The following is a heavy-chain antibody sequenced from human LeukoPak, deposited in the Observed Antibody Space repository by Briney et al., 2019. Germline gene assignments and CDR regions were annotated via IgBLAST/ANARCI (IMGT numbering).Heavy chain of an antibody. CDR2: IYHSGST. V-gene: IGHV4-38-2*02. Sequence: PSETLSLTCTVSGYSISSGNYWGWIRPSPGKGLEWIGTIYHSGSTYYNPSLKSRVTISVDTSKNQISLRLSSVTAADTAIYYCARGNSDRFPPYMDYWGQGILVIVSS. CDR3: ARGNSDRFPPYMDY. D-gene: IGHD2-21*01. J-gene: IGHJ4*02. CDR1: GYSISSGNY.